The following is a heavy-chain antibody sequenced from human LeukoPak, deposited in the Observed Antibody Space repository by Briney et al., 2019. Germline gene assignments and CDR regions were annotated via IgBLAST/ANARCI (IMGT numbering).Heavy chain of an antibody. CDR3: AIHGQYHTLDY. CDR2: ISYDGSNK. D-gene: IGHD2-2*01. CDR1: GFTFSSYG. Sequence: QAGGSLRLSCAASGFTFSSYGMHWVRQAPGKGLEWVAVISYDGSNKYYADSVKGRFTISRDNSKNTLYLQMNSLRAEDTAVYYCAIHGQYHTLDYWGQGILVTVSS. V-gene: IGHV3-30*03. J-gene: IGHJ4*02.